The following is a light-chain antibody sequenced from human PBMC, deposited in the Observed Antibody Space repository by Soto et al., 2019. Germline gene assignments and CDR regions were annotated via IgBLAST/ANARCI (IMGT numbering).Light chain of an antibody. CDR3: SSYTIAAALAV. CDR2: EVS. V-gene: IGLV2-14*01. CDR1: NSDIGRYNY. J-gene: IGLJ3*02. Sequence: QSVLTQPASVSGSPGQSITISCAGTNSDIGRYNYVSWYQQHPGEAPKLLIYEVSNRPSGIAHRFSGSKSGNTASLTISGLQAEDEGDYYCSSYTIAAALAVFGEGTKLTVL.